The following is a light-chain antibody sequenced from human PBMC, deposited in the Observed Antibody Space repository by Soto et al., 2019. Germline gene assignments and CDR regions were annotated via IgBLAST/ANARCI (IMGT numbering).Light chain of an antibody. CDR2: EDN. CDR3: QSFDSSGQV. J-gene: IGLJ3*02. Sequence: NFMLTQPHSVSESPGKTVTISCTRSSGSIASNYVQWYQQRPGSSPTTVIYEDNQRPSGVPDRFSGSIDSSSNSASLTISGLKTEDEADYYCQSFDSSGQVFGGGTKLTVL. CDR1: SGSIASNY. V-gene: IGLV6-57*01.